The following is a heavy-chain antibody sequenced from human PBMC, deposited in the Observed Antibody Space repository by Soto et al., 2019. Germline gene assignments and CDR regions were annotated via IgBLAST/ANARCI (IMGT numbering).Heavy chain of an antibody. CDR3: AREDSSGWSGESMDV. D-gene: IGHD6-19*01. V-gene: IGHV4-34*01. CDR1: GESLRSHS. CDR2: INHSGST. Sequence: SETLSLTCAVYGESLRSHSWNWIRQPPGKGLEWVGEINHSGSTNYNPSLKSRATISVDTSKNQFSLKLTSEIAADTGVYYCAREDSSGWSGESMDVLGQVTTVIVS. J-gene: IGHJ6*02.